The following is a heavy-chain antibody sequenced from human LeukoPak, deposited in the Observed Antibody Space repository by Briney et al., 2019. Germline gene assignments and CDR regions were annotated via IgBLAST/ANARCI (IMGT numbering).Heavy chain of an antibody. V-gene: IGHV4-59*11. CDR3: ARAGCDYDFWSGDYSYYYYYYMDV. J-gene: IGHJ6*03. CDR1: GGSISSHY. CDR2: IYYSGST. Sequence: SETLSLTCTVSGGSISSHYWSWIRRPPGKGLEWIGYIYYSGSTNYNPSLKSRVTISVDTSKNQFSLKLSSVTAADTAVYYCARAGCDYDFWSGDYSYYYYYYMDVWGKGTTVTVSS. D-gene: IGHD3-3*01.